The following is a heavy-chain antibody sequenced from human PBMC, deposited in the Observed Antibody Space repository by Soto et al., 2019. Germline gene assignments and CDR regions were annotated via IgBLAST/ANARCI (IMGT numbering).Heavy chain of an antibody. D-gene: IGHD7-27*01. Sequence: ETLSLTCTVSGGSISSYYWSWIRQPPGKALEWLAHIFSNDEKSYSTSLKSRLTISKDTSKSQVVLTMTNMDPVDTATYYCARIILGPFRGTGYYYYYYGMDVWGQGTTVTVSS. CDR2: IFSNDEK. V-gene: IGHV2-26*01. CDR1: GGSISSYYW. J-gene: IGHJ6*02. CDR3: ARIILGPFRGTGYYYYYYGMDV.